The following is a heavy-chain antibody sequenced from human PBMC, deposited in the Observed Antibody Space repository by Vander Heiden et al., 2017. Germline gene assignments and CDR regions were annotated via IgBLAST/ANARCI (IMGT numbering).Heavy chain of an antibody. CDR2: IYWNDDK. J-gene: IGHJ6*02. D-gene: IGHD2-2*01. V-gene: IGHV2-5*01. CDR3: AHTPSMCSSTSCYYYYGMDV. Sequence: QITLKESGPTLVKPTQTLTLTCTFSGFSLSTSGVGVGWIRQPPGKALEWLALIYWNDDKRYSPSLKSRLTITKDTSKNQVVLTMTNMDPVDTATYYCAHTPSMCSSTSCYYYYGMDVWCQGTTVTVSS. CDR1: GFSLSTSGVG.